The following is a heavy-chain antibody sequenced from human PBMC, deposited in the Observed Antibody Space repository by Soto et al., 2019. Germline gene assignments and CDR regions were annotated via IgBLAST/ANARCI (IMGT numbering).Heavy chain of an antibody. CDR3: ARVGAWDAESYYFDY. Sequence: PSETLSLTCTVSGGSISSGGYYWSWIRQHPGKGLEWIGYIYYSGSTYYNPSLKSRVTISVDTSKNQFSLKLSSVTAADTAVYYCARVGAWDAESYYFDYWGQGTRVTV. CDR2: IYYSGST. CDR1: GGSISSGGYY. D-gene: IGHD3-16*01. J-gene: IGHJ4*02. V-gene: IGHV4-31*03.